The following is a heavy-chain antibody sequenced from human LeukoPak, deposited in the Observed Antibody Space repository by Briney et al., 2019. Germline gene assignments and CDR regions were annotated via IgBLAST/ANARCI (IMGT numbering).Heavy chain of an antibody. J-gene: IGHJ4*02. CDR1: GFTFSSYG. Sequence: GGSLRLSCAASGFTFSSYGMHWVRQAPGKGLQWVAVISYDGSNKYYADSVKGRFTISRDNSKNTLYLQMNSLRAEDTAVFYCAKDLYYYDSSGYFVDYCGQGTLVTVSS. CDR3: AKDLYYYDSSGYFVDY. CDR2: ISYDGSNK. V-gene: IGHV3-30*18. D-gene: IGHD3-22*01.